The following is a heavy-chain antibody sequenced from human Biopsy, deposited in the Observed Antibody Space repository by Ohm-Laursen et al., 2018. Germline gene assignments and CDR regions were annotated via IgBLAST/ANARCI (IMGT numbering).Heavy chain of an antibody. V-gene: IGHV4-31*02. CDR3: ARLGSGDYFPTFFDF. D-gene: IGHD5-12*01. J-gene: IGHJ4*02. Sequence: SQTLSLTCTVSGDSINGGRYYWNWIRHHPGKGLEWIGNIFYSANTYYNPSLKSRVTISVDTSKNQFSLKLSSVTAADTAVYYCARLGSGDYFPTFFDFWGQGALVTVSS. CDR2: IFYSANT. CDR1: GDSINGGRYY.